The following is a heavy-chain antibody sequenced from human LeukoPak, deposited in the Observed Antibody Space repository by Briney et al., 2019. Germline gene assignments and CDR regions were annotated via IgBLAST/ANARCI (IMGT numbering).Heavy chain of an antibody. V-gene: IGHV3-66*01. D-gene: IGHD2-2*01. CDR1: GFTVSSNY. Sequence: PGGSLRLSCAASGFTVSSNYMSWVRQAPGKGLEWVSVIYSGGSTYYADSVKGRFTISRDNSKNTLYLQMNSLRVEDTALYYCAKDLYCGIPNCSPHWGQGTLVTVSS. CDR3: AKDLYCGIPNCSPH. CDR2: IYSGGST. J-gene: IGHJ4*02.